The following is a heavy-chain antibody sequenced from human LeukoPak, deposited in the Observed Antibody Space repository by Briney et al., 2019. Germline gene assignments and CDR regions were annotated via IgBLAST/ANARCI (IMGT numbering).Heavy chain of an antibody. Sequence: VASVNVSYKASGYTFTDYYMHWVGQAPGQGGEGMGWINPNSGGTNYTQKFQGRVTITRDTAISTAYMELSRLRSDDTAVYYCARDMREQVAGPSDYWGQGTLVTVSS. J-gene: IGHJ4*02. V-gene: IGHV1-2*02. D-gene: IGHD6-19*01. CDR1: GYTFTDYY. CDR2: INPNSGGT. CDR3: ARDMREQVAGPSDY.